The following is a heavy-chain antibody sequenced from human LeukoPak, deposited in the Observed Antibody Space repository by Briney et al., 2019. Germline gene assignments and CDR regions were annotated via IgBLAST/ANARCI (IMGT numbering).Heavy chain of an antibody. Sequence: SETLSLTCTVSGGSISSYYWSWIRQPAGKGLEWIGRIYTSGSTNYNPSLQSRGTMSVDTSTHQFSLQLSSVTAADTAVYYCARQAVAGTADYWGQGTLVTVSS. V-gene: IGHV4-4*07. CDR1: GGSISSYY. CDR3: ARQAVAGTADY. D-gene: IGHD6-19*01. J-gene: IGHJ4*02. CDR2: IYTSGST.